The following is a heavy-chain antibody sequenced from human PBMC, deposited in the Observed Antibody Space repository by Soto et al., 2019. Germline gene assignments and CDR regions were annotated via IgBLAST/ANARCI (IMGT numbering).Heavy chain of an antibody. CDR1: GGSISSDY. V-gene: IGHV4-59*12. Sequence: SETLSLTCTVSGGSISSDYWNWIRQPPGKGLEWIGYIYGSGSTNYNPSLKSRVTISVDTSKNQFSLKLTSVTAADTAVYYCARGIRPVMITFGGVIALYSYYYMDVWGKGTTVTVSS. D-gene: IGHD3-16*02. CDR3: ARGIRPVMITFGGVIALYSYYYMDV. J-gene: IGHJ6*03. CDR2: IYGSGST.